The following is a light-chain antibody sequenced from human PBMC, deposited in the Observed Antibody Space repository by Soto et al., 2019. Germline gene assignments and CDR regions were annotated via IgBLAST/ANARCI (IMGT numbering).Light chain of an antibody. V-gene: IGLV1-51*01. CDR3: GTWDSSLRAGRGV. CDR1: SSNIGNNY. J-gene: IGLJ2*01. Sequence: QSVLTQPPSVSAAPGQTVTISCSGSSSNIGNNYVSWYQQLPGTAPKLLIYDNNKRPSGIPDRFSGSKSGTSATLGITGLQTGDEADYYCGTWDSSLRAGRGVFGGGTKLTVL. CDR2: DNN.